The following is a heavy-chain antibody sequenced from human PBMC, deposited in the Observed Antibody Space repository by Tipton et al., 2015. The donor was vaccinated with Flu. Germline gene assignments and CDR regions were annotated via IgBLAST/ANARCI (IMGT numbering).Heavy chain of an antibody. CDR3: ARVRFRNGELVGTTTSVSDMDV. J-gene: IGHJ6*02. CDR2: INPRAGST. CDR1: GYTFTSYY. V-gene: IGHV1-46*01. D-gene: IGHD3-10*01. Sequence: QLVQSGAEVKKPGASVKVSCKASGYTFTSYYIHWVRQAPGLGLEWMGIINPRAGSTNYAQKFQGRVAMTRDTSTTTVYMELSSLGFDDTAVYYCARVRFRNGELVGTTTSVSDMDVWGQGTAVTVSS.